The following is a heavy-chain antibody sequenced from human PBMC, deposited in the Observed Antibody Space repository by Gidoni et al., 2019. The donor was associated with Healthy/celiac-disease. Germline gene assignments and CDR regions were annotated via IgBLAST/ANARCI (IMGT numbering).Heavy chain of an antibody. D-gene: IGHD3-10*01. Sequence: EVQLVESGGGLVQPGGSLRLSCAASGFTFSSYSMNWVRQAPGKGLEWVSYISSSSSTIYYADSVKGRFTISRDNAKNSLYLQMNSLRAEDTAVYYCATSPYYYGSGSVTFDYWGQGTLVTVSS. J-gene: IGHJ4*02. CDR3: ATSPYYYGSGSVTFDY. CDR1: GFTFSSYS. V-gene: IGHV3-48*04. CDR2: ISSSSSTI.